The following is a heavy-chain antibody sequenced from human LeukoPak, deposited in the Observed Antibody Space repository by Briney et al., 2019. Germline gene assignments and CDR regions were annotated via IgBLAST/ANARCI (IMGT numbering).Heavy chain of an antibody. CDR3: ADFWSGSSY. J-gene: IGHJ4*02. Sequence: GGSLRLSCTASGFSFRSHWMSWVRQAPGKGLEWVANINQDGSEKYYVDSVKGRFTISRDNTKNSLYLQMNSLRAEDTAVYYCADFWSGSSYWGQGTLVTVSS. D-gene: IGHD3-3*01. V-gene: IGHV3-7*01. CDR1: GFSFRSHW. CDR2: INQDGSEK.